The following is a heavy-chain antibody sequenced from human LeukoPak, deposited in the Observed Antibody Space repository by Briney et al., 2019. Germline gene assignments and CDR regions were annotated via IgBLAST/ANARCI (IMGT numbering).Heavy chain of an antibody. D-gene: IGHD6-13*01. CDR3: ASEVAAAGGHNWFDP. J-gene: IGHJ5*02. CDR1: GGSISSYY. CDR2: IYYSGST. V-gene: IGHV4-59*01. Sequence: SETLSLTCTVSGGSISSYYWSWIRQPPGKGLEWIGYIYYSGSTNYNPSLKSRVTISVDTSKNQFSLKLSSVTAADTAVYYCASEVAAAGGHNWFDPWGQGTLVTVSS.